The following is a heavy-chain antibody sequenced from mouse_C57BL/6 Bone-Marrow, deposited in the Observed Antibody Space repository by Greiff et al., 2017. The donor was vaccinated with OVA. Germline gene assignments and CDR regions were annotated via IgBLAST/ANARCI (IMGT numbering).Heavy chain of an antibody. D-gene: IGHD1-1*01. CDR3: VRHDSSYAMDY. CDR2: IRSKSNNYAT. CDR1: GFSFNTYA. V-gene: IGHV10-1*01. J-gene: IGHJ4*01. Sequence: EVHLVESGGGLVQPKGSLKLSCEASGFSFNTYAMNWVRQAPGKGLEWVARIRSKSNNYATYYAVSVKDTFTISRDASESMLYLQMNNWKTEDTAMYDCVRHDSSYAMDYWGQGTAVTVSS.